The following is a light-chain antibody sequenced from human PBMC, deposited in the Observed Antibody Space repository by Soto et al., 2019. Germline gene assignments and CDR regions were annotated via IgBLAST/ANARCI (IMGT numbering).Light chain of an antibody. Sequence: DIPLTQSPSFLSASVGDRVTITCRASQDINTYLAWYQQKPGKAPKLLIFAASTLQNGVPSRFSGSGSGTEGTVTITSLQPEDFATYYCQQRKSYPITFGQGTRLQIK. J-gene: IGKJ5*01. CDR3: QQRKSYPIT. V-gene: IGKV1-9*01. CDR1: QDINTY. CDR2: AAS.